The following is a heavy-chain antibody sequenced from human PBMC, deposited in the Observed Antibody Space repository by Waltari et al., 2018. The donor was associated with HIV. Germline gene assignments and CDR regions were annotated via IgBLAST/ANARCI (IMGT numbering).Heavy chain of an antibody. V-gene: IGHV4-34*02. CDR2: INQSGRT. CDR1: GGCLNNYS. CDR3: VRQRTVTTFSYYYLDV. J-gene: IGHJ6*03. D-gene: IGHD4-4*01. Sequence: QVQLQQWGPRLVTPSDTLSLTCPGPGGCLNNYSWNWIRQSPGKGLEWIGEINQSGRTNYNPSLESRVTMSVDTSKNQFSLKLTSMTAADSAVYYCVRQRTVTTFSYYYLDVWGKGTTVTVSS.